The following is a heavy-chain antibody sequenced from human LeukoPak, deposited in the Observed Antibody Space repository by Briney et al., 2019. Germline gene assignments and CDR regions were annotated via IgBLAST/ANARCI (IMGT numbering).Heavy chain of an antibody. CDR3: AADTSPHPESAFDI. Sequence: SVKVSCKASGFTFTSSAMQWVRQARGQRLEWIGWIVVGSGNTNYAQEFQERVTITRDMSTSTAYMELSSLRSEDTAVYYCAADTSPHPESAFDIWGQGTMVTVSS. CDR1: GFTFTSSA. V-gene: IGHV1-58*02. CDR2: IVVGSGNT. J-gene: IGHJ3*02.